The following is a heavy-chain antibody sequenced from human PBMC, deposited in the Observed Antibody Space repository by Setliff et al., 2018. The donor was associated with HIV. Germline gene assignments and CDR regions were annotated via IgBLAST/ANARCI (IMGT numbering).Heavy chain of an antibody. CDR1: GGSFSNYY. CDR3: ASFFVTTVTNQDY. D-gene: IGHD4-17*01. CDR2: LSPSGTT. J-gene: IGHJ4*02. V-gene: IGHV4-34*01. Sequence: PSETLSLTCTVYGGSFSNYYTNWIRQPPEKGLEWIGELSPSGTTRSNPSLQSRVTISLDTSNNQFSLKLTSVTAADTAMYYCASFFVTTVTNQDYLGQGTPVTVSS.